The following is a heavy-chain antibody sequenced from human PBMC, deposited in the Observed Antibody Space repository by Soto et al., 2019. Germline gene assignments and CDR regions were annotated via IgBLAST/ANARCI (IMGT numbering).Heavy chain of an antibody. V-gene: IGHV3-21*01. CDR1: GFDLSHYY. D-gene: IGHD3-22*01. CDR3: AGTFDSLDY. CDR2: ISSSGSHT. J-gene: IGHJ4*02. Sequence: EMQLVESGGGLVNPGESLRLSCVASGFDLSHYYMNWIRQAPGEGLEWVSSISSSGSHTFYRDSVKVRFTISRDNAKNSLYLQMSSLRADDTAVYYCAGTFDSLDYWGQGVLVTVSS.